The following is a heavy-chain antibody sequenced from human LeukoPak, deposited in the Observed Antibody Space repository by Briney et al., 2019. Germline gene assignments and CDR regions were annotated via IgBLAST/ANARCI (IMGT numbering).Heavy chain of an antibody. CDR1: GYTFTGYF. Sequence: ASVKVSCEASGYTFTGYFLHWVRQAPGQGLEWMGWISAYNGNTNYAQKLQGRVTMTTDTSTSTAYMELRSLRSDDTAVYYCARDSITMVRGVIISFDYWGQGTLVTVSS. CDR3: ARDSITMVRGVIISFDY. V-gene: IGHV1-18*04. CDR2: ISAYNGNT. J-gene: IGHJ4*02. D-gene: IGHD3-10*01.